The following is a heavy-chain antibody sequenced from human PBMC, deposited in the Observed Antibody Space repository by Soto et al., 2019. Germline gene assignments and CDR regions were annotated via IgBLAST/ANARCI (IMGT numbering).Heavy chain of an antibody. CDR2: ISYDGSNK. V-gene: IGHV3-30*18. D-gene: IGHD1-26*01. J-gene: IGHJ4*02. CDR3: AKVGYSGSYFDY. CDR1: GFTFSSYG. Sequence: QVQLVESGGGVVQPGRSLRLSCAASGFTFSSYGMHWVRQAPGKGLEWVAVISYDGSNKYYADSVKGRFTISRDNSKNTLYLQMNSRRAEDTAVYYCAKVGYSGSYFDYWGQGTLVTVSS.